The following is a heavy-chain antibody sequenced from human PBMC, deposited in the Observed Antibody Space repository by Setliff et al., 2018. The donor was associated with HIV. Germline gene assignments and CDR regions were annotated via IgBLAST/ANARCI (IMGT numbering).Heavy chain of an antibody. Sequence: SETLSLTCTVSGGSISSGDYYWSWIRQPPGKGLEWIGYIYYSGSTYYNPSLKSRVTISVDTSKNQFSLKLSSVTAADTAVYYCARGGYSSSWYTYYGMDVWGQGTTVTVSS. D-gene: IGHD6-13*01. CDR3: ARGGYSSSWYTYYGMDV. CDR2: IYYSGST. CDR1: GGSISSGDYY. J-gene: IGHJ6*02. V-gene: IGHV4-30-4*08.